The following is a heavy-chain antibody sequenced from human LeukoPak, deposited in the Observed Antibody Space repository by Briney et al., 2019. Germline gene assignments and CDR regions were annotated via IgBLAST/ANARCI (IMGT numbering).Heavy chain of an antibody. Sequence: GGSLRLSCGASGFTFSRYWIHWVRQAPGKGLVWVSRITNDESSANYAVSVNGRFTISRDNAKSTVYLQMNSLRAEDTAVYYCAELGITMIGGVWGKGTTVTISS. V-gene: IGHV3-74*01. CDR2: ITNDESSA. J-gene: IGHJ6*04. CDR1: GFTFSRYW. D-gene: IGHD3-10*02. CDR3: AELGITMIGGV.